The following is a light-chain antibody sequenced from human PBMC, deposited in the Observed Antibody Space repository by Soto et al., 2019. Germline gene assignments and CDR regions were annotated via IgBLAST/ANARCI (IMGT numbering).Light chain of an antibody. Sequence: QSALTQPPSASGSPGQSVTISCTGTSSDVGGYNYVSWYQQHPGKAPKLIIYEVSKRPSGVPDRFSGSKSGNTASLTVSGLQAEDEADYYCSLYVCSNNFVFGTVTELTVL. CDR3: SLYVCSNNFV. V-gene: IGLV2-8*01. J-gene: IGLJ1*01. CDR1: SSDVGGYNY. CDR2: EVS.